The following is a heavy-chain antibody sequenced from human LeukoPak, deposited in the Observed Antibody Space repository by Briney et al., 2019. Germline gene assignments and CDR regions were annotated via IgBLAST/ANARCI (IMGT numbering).Heavy chain of an antibody. CDR1: GYIFTSYG. CDR2: ISAYNGNT. CDR3: ARGAGIHSSGWQWVDY. J-gene: IGHJ4*02. D-gene: IGHD6-19*01. Sequence: GASVKVSCKASGYIFTSYGISWVRQAPGQGLEWMGWISAYNGNTNYAQKLQGRVTMTTDTSTSTAYMELRSLRSDDTAVYYCARGAGIHSSGWQWVDYWGQGTLVTVSS. V-gene: IGHV1-18*01.